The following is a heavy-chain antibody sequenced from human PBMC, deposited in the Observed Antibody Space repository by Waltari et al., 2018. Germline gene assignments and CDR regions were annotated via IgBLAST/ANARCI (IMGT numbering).Heavy chain of an antibody. V-gene: IGHV1-46*01. CDR1: EYTFTRSY. J-gene: IGHJ6*02. D-gene: IGHD2-21*01. CDR2: INPSGGST. CDR3: ALDTGALWMDV. Sequence: QVQLVQSGAEVKKPGASVTISCKTSEYTFTRSYIHWVRQAPGQGLEWMGIINPSGGSTMYARKFQGRVTMTRDTSTSTVYMELSSLRSDDTAVYYCALDTGALWMDVWGQGTTVTVSS.